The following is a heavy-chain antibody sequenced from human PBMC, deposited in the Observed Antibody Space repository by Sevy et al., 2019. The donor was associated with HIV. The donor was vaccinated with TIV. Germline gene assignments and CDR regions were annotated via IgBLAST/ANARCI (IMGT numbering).Heavy chain of an antibody. Sequence: ASVKVSCKASGYTFTSYDINWVRQATGQGLEWMGWMNPNRGNTGYAQKFQGRVTMTRNTSISTAYMELSSLRSEDTAVYYCARGKVYYYGMDVWGQGTTVTVSS. J-gene: IGHJ6*02. CDR1: GYTFTSYD. CDR3: ARGKVYYYGMDV. CDR2: MNPNRGNT. V-gene: IGHV1-8*01.